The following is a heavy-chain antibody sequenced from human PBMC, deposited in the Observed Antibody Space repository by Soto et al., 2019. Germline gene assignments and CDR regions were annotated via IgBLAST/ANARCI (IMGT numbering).Heavy chain of an antibody. CDR2: IKGDGSEK. CDR1: GFSFNSYW. J-gene: IGHJ4*02. CDR3: ARSLGSVFFYFDS. V-gene: IGHV3-7*01. Sequence: GGSLRLSCAVSGFSFNSYWMSWVRQAPGKRLEWVAYIKGDGSEKSYLDSVKGRFTISRDNAKNSLFLQMSSLRAEDTAVYYCARSLGSVFFYFDSWGQGTLVTVSS.